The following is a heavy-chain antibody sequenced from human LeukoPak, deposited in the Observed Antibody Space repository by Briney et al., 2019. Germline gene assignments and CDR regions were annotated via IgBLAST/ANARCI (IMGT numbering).Heavy chain of an antibody. CDR2: IIPIFGTA. J-gene: IGHJ4*02. CDR1: GYTFTSYG. D-gene: IGHD2-2*03. Sequence: GASVKVSCKASGYTFTSYGISWVRQAPGQGLEWMGGIIPIFGTANYAQKFQGRVTITTDESTSTAYMELSSLRSEDTAVYYCARDRGYCSSTSCYFGYWGQGTLVTVSS. CDR3: ARDRGYCSSTSCYFGY. V-gene: IGHV1-69*05.